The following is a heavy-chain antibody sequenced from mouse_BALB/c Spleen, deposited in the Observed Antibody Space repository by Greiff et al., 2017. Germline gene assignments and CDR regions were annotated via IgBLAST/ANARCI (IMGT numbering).Heavy chain of an antibody. CDR3: ARSSGNRMDWYFDG. D-gene: IGHD1-1*01. J-gene: IGHJ1*01. CDR2: INPSTGYT. Sequence: QVQLQQSGAELAKPGASVKLSCKASGYTFTSYWMHWVKQRPGQGLEWIGYINPSTGYTEYNQKFKDKATLTSDKSSSTAYMQLSSLTSEDSAVYYCARSSGNRMDWYFDGWGAGTAVTVSS. V-gene: IGHV1-7*01. CDR1: GYTFTSYW.